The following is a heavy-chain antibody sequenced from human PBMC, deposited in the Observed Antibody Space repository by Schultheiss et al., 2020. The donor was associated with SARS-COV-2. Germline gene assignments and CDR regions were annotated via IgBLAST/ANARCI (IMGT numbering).Heavy chain of an antibody. CDR3: ARADSSGYPDY. J-gene: IGHJ4*02. D-gene: IGHD3-22*01. Sequence: LRLSCTVSGGSISSGGYYWSWIRQHPGKGLEWIGYIYYSGSTYYNPSLKSRITISVDTSKNQFSLKLSSVTAADTAVYYCARADSSGYPDYWGQGTLVTVSS. CDR2: IYYSGST. V-gene: IGHV4-31*03. CDR1: GGSISSGGYY.